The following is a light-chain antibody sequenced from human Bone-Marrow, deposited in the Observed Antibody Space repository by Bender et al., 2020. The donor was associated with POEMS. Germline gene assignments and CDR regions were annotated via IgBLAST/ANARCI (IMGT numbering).Light chain of an antibody. J-gene: IGLJ3*02. Sequence: SYDLTQPPSVSVSPGQTASLTCSGDKLGDKYVSWYQQRPGQSPVLVIYQDNRRPSGIPERFSGSNAGNAATLTIRGTQALDEADYYCQAWDSTAGVFGGGTKLTVL. CDR1: KLGDKY. CDR2: QDN. V-gene: IGLV3-1*01. CDR3: QAWDSTAGV.